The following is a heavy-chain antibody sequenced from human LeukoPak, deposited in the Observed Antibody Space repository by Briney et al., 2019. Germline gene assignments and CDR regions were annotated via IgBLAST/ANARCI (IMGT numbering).Heavy chain of an antibody. Sequence: GGSLRLSCAASGCTFSSYAMSWVRQAPGKGLEWVSAISGSGGSTYYADSVKGRFTISRDNSKNTLYLQMNSLRAEDTAVYYCAKGRIQLRGLFDYWGQGTLVTVSS. CDR3: AKGRIQLRGLFDY. CDR2: ISGSGGST. V-gene: IGHV3-23*01. D-gene: IGHD5-18*01. J-gene: IGHJ4*02. CDR1: GCTFSSYA.